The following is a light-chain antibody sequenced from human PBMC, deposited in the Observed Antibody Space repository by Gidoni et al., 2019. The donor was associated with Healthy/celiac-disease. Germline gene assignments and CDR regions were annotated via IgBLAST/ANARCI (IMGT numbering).Light chain of an antibody. CDR3: CSYAGSSSRYV. V-gene: IGLV2-23*02. CDR1: SSDVGSYNL. CDR2: EVS. Sequence: QSALTQPASVSGSPGQSITISCTGTSSDVGSYNLVSWYQQHPGKASKLMIYEVSKRPSGVSNRFSGSKSGNTASLTISGLQAEDEADYYCCSYAGSSSRYVFGTGTKVTVL. J-gene: IGLJ1*01.